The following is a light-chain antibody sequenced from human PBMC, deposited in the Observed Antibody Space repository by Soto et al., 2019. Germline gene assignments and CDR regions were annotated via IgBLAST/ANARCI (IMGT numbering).Light chain of an antibody. V-gene: IGKV3-11*01. CDR2: DAS. J-gene: IGKJ5*01. CDR1: QSVSSY. Sequence: IVLTQSPATLSLSPGERATLSCRASQSVSSYLAWYQQKPGQAPRLLIYDASNRATGIPARFSGSGSGTDFTLTISSLEPEDFAVYYCQQRSNWPITVGQGTRLESK. CDR3: QQRSNWPIT.